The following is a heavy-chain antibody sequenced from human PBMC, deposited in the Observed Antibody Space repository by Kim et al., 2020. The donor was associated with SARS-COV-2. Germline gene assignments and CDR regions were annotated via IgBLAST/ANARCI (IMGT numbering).Heavy chain of an antibody. CDR1: GGSISSSSNY. J-gene: IGHJ5*02. V-gene: IGHV4-39*01. CDR3: ARHHRHITIFGVVPSWFAP. D-gene: IGHD3-3*01. CDR2: IYYSGST. Sequence: SETLSLTCTVSGGSISSSSNYWGWIRQPPGKGLEWIGSIYYSGSTYYNPSLKRRIPITVDTSKNQFSLKLSSVTAAATAVYYCARHHRHITIFGVVPSWFAPWGKGTLVPVPS.